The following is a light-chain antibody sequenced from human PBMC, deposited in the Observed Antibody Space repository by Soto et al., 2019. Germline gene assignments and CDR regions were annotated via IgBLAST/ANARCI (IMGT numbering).Light chain of an antibody. Sequence: IVLTQSPGTLSLSAGERATLSCRASQSVRSTFLAWYQQKPGQAPRLLISGASSRATGIPDRFSGSGSGTEFTLTISSLKSEDFAVYYCQQYGSSPTFGQGTKVDIK. J-gene: IGKJ1*01. CDR3: QQYGSSPT. CDR1: QSVRSTF. CDR2: GAS. V-gene: IGKV3-20*01.